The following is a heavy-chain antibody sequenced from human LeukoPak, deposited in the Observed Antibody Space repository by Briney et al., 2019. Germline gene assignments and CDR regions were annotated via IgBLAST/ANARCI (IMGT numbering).Heavy chain of an antibody. Sequence: GASVKVSCKASGYTFTSYDINWVRQATGQGLEWMGWMNPNSGNTGYAQKFQGRVTMTRNTSISTAYMELSSLRSEDTAVYYCARNDCGDYVKWLYYYYGMDVWGQGTTVTVSS. CDR1: GYTFTSYD. V-gene: IGHV1-8*01. CDR2: MNPNSGNT. J-gene: IGHJ6*02. D-gene: IGHD4-17*01. CDR3: ARNDCGDYVKWLYYYYGMDV.